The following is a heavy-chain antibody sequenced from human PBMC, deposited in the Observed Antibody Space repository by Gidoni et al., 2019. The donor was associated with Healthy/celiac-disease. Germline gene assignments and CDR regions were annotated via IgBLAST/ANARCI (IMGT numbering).Heavy chain of an antibody. J-gene: IGHJ6*02. CDR2: ISGSGGST. Sequence: EVQLLASGGGLVQPGGSLRLSCPASGFTFSSLAMNWAPPSPGKGLEWVSAISGSGGSTYYADSVKGRFTISRDNSKNTLYLQMNSLRAEDTAVYYCANNRREKYYYDSSGYRTFYYYYGMDVWGQGTTVTVSS. CDR1: GFTFSSLA. V-gene: IGHV3-23*01. CDR3: ANNRREKYYYDSSGYRTFYYYYGMDV. D-gene: IGHD3-22*01.